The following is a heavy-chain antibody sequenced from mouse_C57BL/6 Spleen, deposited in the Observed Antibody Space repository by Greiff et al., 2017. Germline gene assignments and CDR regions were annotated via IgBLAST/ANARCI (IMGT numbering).Heavy chain of an antibody. Sequence: EVKLMESGPGLVKPSQSLSLTCSVTGYSITSGDYWNWIRQCPGNQLELMGYMSNDGSNNYNPSLKNRFTITRDTTKNQIFLKLNSVTTEDTATYYYAGVIYYGLVDYWGQGTSVTVSS. CDR2: MSNDGSN. V-gene: IGHV3-6*01. J-gene: IGHJ4*01. CDR3: AGVIYYGLVDY. D-gene: IGHD2-1*01. CDR1: GYSITSGDY.